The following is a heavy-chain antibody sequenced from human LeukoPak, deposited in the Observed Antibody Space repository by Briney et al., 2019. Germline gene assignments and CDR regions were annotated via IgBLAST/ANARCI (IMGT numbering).Heavy chain of an antibody. D-gene: IGHD1-26*01. Sequence: GGSLRLSCAASGFTFSDYYISWIRQAPGKGLEWVSYISSSGSTIYYADSVKGRFTISRDNAKNSLYLQMNSLRAEDTAVYYCARDEPSGSYYDDYYYGMDVWGQGTTVTVSS. CDR2: ISSSGSTI. V-gene: IGHV3-11*01. CDR3: ARDEPSGSYYDDYYYGMDV. CDR1: GFTFSDYY. J-gene: IGHJ6*02.